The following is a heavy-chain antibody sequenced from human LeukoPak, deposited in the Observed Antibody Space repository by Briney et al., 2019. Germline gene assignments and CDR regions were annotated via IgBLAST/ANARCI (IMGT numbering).Heavy chain of an antibody. V-gene: IGHV1-2*02. CDR3: ARDVGIVVVPAAIN. Sequence: ASVKVSCKASGYTFTSYYMHWVRQAPGQGLEWMGWINPNSGGTNYAQKFQGRVTMTRDTSISTAYMELSRLRSDDTAVYYCARDVGIVVVPAAINWGQGTLVTVSS. J-gene: IGHJ4*02. D-gene: IGHD2-2*02. CDR2: INPNSGGT. CDR1: GYTFTSYY.